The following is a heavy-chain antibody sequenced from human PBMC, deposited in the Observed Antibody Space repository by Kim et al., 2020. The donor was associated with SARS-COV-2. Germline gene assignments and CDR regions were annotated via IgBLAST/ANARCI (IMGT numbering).Heavy chain of an antibody. J-gene: IGHJ6*04. D-gene: IGHD3-22*01. CDR2: ISSSSSYI. Sequence: GGSLRLSCAASGFTFSSYSMNWVRQAPGKGLEWVSSISSSSSYIYYADSVKGRFTISRDNAKNSLYLQMNSLRAEDTAVYYCARDSVEPLGYYDSSGYYYAGYYYGMDVWGKGTTVTVSS. V-gene: IGHV3-21*01. CDR1: GFTFSSYS. CDR3: ARDSVEPLGYYDSSGYYYAGYYYGMDV.